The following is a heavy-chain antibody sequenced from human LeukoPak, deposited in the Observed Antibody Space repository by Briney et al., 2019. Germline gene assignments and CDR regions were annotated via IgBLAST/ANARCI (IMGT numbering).Heavy chain of an antibody. Sequence: PGGSLRLSFADSGFSFNSRDMHWVRQAPDKGLEWMAVISDDGSKGYYADSVKGRFTISRENSKDVLYLQMSSLRAEDTAVYYCAKDYNRGLPDYWGQGTLVIVSS. D-gene: IGHD2-21*01. CDR2: ISDDGSKG. CDR1: GFSFNSRD. J-gene: IGHJ4*02. CDR3: AKDYNRGLPDY. V-gene: IGHV3-30*18.